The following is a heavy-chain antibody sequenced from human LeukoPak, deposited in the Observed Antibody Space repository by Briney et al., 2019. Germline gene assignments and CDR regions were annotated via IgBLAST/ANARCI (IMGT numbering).Heavy chain of an antibody. J-gene: IGHJ4*02. V-gene: IGHV3-48*03. Sequence: PGGSLRLSCAASGFMFSVSEMNWVRQAPGKGLEWISYINDKGSPKAYADSVKGRFTISADKAKNSLVLQMNSLRVEDTAVYYCARDYKYAFDNWGQGTLVTVSS. CDR3: ARDYKYAFDN. CDR2: INDKGSPK. CDR1: GFMFSVSE. D-gene: IGHD5-24*01.